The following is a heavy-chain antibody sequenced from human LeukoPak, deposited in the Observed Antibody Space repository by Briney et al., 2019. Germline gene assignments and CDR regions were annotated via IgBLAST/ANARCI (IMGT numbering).Heavy chain of an antibody. J-gene: IGHJ3*02. V-gene: IGHV3-30*02. CDR2: IQNDEIDK. CDR1: GFTFTTYG. D-gene: IGHD1-26*01. Sequence: GGSLRLSCAASGFTFTTYGMHWVRQAPGKGLEWVAFIQNDEIDKFYADSVKGRFTISRDNSRNTLYLQMNSLRAEDTAVYYCAKDLGGKGRDAFDIWGQGTMVTVSS. CDR3: AKDLGGKGRDAFDI.